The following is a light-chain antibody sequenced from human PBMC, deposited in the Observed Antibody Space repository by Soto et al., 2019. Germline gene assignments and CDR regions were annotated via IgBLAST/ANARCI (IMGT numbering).Light chain of an antibody. CDR3: QQYGSSPRT. J-gene: IGKJ1*01. CDR1: QSVSSSY. CDR2: GAS. V-gene: IGKV3-20*01. Sequence: EIVLTQSPGTLSLSPGERATLSSSASQSVSSSYLAWYQQKPGQAPRLLIYGASSRATGIPDRFSGSGSGTDFTLTISRLQAEDFAVYYCQQYGSSPRTFGQGTKVEIK.